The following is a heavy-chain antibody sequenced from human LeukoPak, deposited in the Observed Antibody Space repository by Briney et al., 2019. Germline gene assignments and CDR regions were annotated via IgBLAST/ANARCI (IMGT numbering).Heavy chain of an antibody. Sequence: GGSLRLSCAASGFTFSSYAMSWVRQAPGKGLEWVANIKQDGSEKYYVDSVKGRFTISRDNAKNSLYLQMNSLRAEDTAVYYCARVIAAAGTGWWFDPWGQGTLATVSS. CDR2: IKQDGSEK. CDR3: ARVIAAAGTGWWFDP. J-gene: IGHJ5*02. D-gene: IGHD6-13*01. CDR1: GFTFSSYA. V-gene: IGHV3-7*01.